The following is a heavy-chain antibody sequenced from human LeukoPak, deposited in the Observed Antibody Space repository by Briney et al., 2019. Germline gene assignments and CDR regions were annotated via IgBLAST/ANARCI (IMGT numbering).Heavy chain of an antibody. V-gene: IGHV3-7*01. CDR3: ARNRGYYASSGYVPPDY. D-gene: IGHD3-22*01. CDR2: IKQDGSEK. J-gene: IGHJ4*02. Sequence: GGSLRLSCAASGFTFSSYWMSWVRQAPGKGLEWVANIKQDGSEKYYVDSVKGRFTISRDNAKNSLYLQMNSLRAEDTAVYYCARNRGYYASSGYVPPDYWGQGTLVTVSS. CDR1: GFTFSSYW.